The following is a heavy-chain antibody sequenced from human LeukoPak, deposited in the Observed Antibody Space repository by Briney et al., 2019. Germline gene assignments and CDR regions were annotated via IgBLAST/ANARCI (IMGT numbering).Heavy chain of an antibody. CDR1: GYSFTSYW. V-gene: IGHV5-51*01. CDR2: IYPGDSDT. J-gene: IGHJ4*02. D-gene: IGHD1-1*01. CDR3: ARHRHGRGAWYYFDY. Sequence: GESLKISCKGSGYSFTSYWIGWVRQMPGKGLEWMGIIYPGDSDTRYSPSFQGQVTISADKSISTAYLQWSSLKASDTAMYYCARHRHGRGAWYYFDYWGQGTLVTVSS.